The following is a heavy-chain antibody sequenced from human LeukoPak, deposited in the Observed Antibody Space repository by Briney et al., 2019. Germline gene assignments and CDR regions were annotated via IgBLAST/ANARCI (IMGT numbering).Heavy chain of an antibody. Sequence: PSETLSLTCTVSGGSISSSIYYWGWIRQPPGKGLEWIGSIYYSGSTYYNPSLKSRVTISVDTSKNQFSLKLSSVTAADTAVYYCAFQGGYSYGYNYWGQGTLVTVSS. V-gene: IGHV4-39*07. CDR2: IYYSGST. D-gene: IGHD5-18*01. J-gene: IGHJ4*02. CDR3: AFQGGYSYGYNY. CDR1: GGSISSSIYY.